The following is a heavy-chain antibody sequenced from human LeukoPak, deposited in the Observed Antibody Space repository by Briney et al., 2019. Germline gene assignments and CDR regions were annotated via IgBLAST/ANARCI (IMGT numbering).Heavy chain of an antibody. CDR2: IYYSGST. CDR1: GGSISSYY. Sequence: PSETLSLTCTVSGGSISSYYWSWIRHPPGKGLEWIGYIYYSGSTNYNPSLKSRVTISVDTSKNQFSLKLSSVTAADTAVYYCAREESSSWSRAFDIWGQGTMVTVSS. CDR3: AREESSSWSRAFDI. D-gene: IGHD6-13*01. J-gene: IGHJ3*02. V-gene: IGHV4-59*01.